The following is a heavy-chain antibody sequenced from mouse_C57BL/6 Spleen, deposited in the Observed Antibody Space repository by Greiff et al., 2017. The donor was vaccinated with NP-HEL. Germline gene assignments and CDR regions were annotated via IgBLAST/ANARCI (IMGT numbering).Heavy chain of an antibody. J-gene: IGHJ3*01. CDR2: IWGVGST. V-gene: IGHV2-6*01. CDR1: GFSLTSYG. D-gene: IGHD4-1*01. CDR3: ARINWDEFAY. Sequence: QVQLQQSGPGLVAPSQSLSITCTVSGFSLTSYGVDWVRQSPGKGLEWLGVIWGVGSTNYNSALKSRLSISKDNSKSQVFLKMNSLQTDDTAMYYCARINWDEFAYWGQGTLVTVSA.